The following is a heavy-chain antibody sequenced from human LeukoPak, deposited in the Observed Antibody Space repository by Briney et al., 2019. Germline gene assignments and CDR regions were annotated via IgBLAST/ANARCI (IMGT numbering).Heavy chain of an antibody. J-gene: IGHJ5*02. CDR2: ISGSGGST. Sequence: GGSLRLSCAASGFTSSSYAMSWVRQAPGKGLEWVSVISGSGGSTYYADSVKGRFTISRDNSKNTLYLQMNSLRAEDTAVYYCAKADPLRYFDWLFAPYHWGQGTLVTVSS. CDR1: GFTSSSYA. V-gene: IGHV3-23*01. CDR3: AKADPLRYFDWLFAPYH. D-gene: IGHD3-9*01.